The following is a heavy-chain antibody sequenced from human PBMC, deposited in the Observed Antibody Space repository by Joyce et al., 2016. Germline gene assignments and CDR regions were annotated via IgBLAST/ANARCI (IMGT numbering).Heavy chain of an antibody. J-gene: IGHJ4*02. Sequence: QLLLRESGPGLLKPSDTLSLSCSVSGASIDRSGYYWGWFRQPPGKGLDVSGSIFYSGNNYQNPPLNSRVTISVDASSNHFSLTLKSVTAADTAVYYCARLGPEYCTSSSCHTDSWGQGTLVIVSS. CDR3: ARLGPEYCTSSSCHTDS. V-gene: IGHV4-39*02. CDR1: GASIDRSGYY. D-gene: IGHD2/OR15-2a*01. CDR2: IFYSGNN.